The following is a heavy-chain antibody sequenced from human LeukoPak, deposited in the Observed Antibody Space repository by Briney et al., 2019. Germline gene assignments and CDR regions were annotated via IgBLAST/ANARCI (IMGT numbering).Heavy chain of an antibody. CDR3: ARDGYSSSWYGSYWLDP. CDR2: IIPIFGTA. Sequence: GASVKVSCKASGGTFSSYAIGLVRQAPGQGLEWMGRIIPIFGTANYAQKFQGRVTITTDESTSTAYMELSSLRSEDTAVYYCARDGYSSSWYGSYWLDPWGQGTLVTVSS. D-gene: IGHD6-13*01. J-gene: IGHJ5*02. V-gene: IGHV1-69*05. CDR1: GGTFSSYA.